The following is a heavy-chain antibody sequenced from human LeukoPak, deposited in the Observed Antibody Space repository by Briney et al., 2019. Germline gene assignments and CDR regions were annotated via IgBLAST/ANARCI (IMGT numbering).Heavy chain of an antibody. CDR2: INWIGGSK. J-gene: IGHJ6*03. CDR3: ARDLRNCGGDCYPYYYYYYMDV. Sequence: GGSLRLSCAASGLIFDDYGMSWVRQAPGKGLEWVSSINWIGGSKGYADSVKGRFTISRDNAKNSLYLQMNSLRAEDTAVYYCARDLRNCGGDCYPYYYYYYMDVWGKGTTVTVSS. V-gene: IGHV3-20*04. D-gene: IGHD2-21*02. CDR1: GLIFDDYG.